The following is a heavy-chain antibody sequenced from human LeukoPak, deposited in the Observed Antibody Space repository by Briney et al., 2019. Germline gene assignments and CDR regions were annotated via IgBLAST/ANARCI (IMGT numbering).Heavy chain of an antibody. D-gene: IGHD6-6*01. Sequence: GGSLRLSCAASGFTFSSYDMHWVRQATGKGLEWVSAIGTAGDTYYPGSVKGRFTISRENAKNSLYLQMNSLRAGDTAVYYCARDRIAARRFGWDAEYFQHWGQGTLVTVSS. CDR2: IGTAGDT. J-gene: IGHJ1*01. V-gene: IGHV3-13*01. CDR1: GFTFSSYD. CDR3: ARDRIAARRFGWDAEYFQH.